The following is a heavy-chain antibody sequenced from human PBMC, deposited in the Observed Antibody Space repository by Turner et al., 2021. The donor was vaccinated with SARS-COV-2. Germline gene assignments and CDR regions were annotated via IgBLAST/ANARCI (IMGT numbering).Heavy chain of an antibody. CDR3: ARDGGSFWGDLAWGGYYYYAMDV. CDR1: GFTFSSYA. V-gene: IGHV3-30*04. CDR2: ISYDGSNN. Sequence: QVQLVESGGGVVQPGRSLRLSCAASGFTFSSYAMHWVRQGPGKGLEWVAVISYDGSNNYYADSVKGRFTISRDNSKNTLYLQMNSLRAEDTAVYYCARDGGSFWGDLAWGGYYYYAMDVWGQGTTVTVSS. D-gene: IGHD3-3*01. J-gene: IGHJ6*02.